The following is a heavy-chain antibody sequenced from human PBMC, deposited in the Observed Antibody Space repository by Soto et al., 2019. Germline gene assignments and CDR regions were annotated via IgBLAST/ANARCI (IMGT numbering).Heavy chain of an antibody. Sequence: QVQLVQSGAEVERPGSSVKVSCKTSGGTTSSYTIGWVRQAPGQGLEWMGNIVPMINKIDYAQKFPGRVTITADKSTRTVYMELNSLRSEDTAVYFCALRTGNWNPLADWGQGTLVTVSS. CDR3: ALRTGNWNPLAD. V-gene: IGHV1-69*02. CDR2: IVPMINKI. D-gene: IGHD1-1*01. CDR1: GGTTSSYT. J-gene: IGHJ4*02.